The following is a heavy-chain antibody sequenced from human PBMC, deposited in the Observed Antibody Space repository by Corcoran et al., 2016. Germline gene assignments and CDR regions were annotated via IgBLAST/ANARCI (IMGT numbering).Heavy chain of an antibody. CDR2: IYHSGGT. CDR1: GGSFSDYF. CDR3: ARGKVLMGYVTFDY. V-gene: IGHV4-34*01. D-gene: IGHD2-8*01. J-gene: IGHJ4*02. Sequence: QVQLQQWGAGLLKPSETLSLTCAVHGGSFSDYFWTWIRQPPGKGLEWVGEIYHSGGTNYSPSLKSRLTISQDMSNNQFTLTLSSVTAADTAVYYCARGKVLMGYVTFDYWGLGTRVTVS.